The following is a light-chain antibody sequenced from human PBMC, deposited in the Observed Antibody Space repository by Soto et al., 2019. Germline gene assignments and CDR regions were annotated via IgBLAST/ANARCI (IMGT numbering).Light chain of an antibody. J-gene: IGLJ1*01. V-gene: IGLV2-14*03. CDR2: DVS. CDR3: SSYPTSNTRQIV. Sequence: QSALTKPASVSGSPGQSITISCTGTSSDVGGYNYVSWYQHHPGKAPKHMIYDVSNRPSGVSNRFSGSKSGNTASLTISGLQPEYEADYYCSSYPTSNTRQIVLGTGTKLTVL. CDR1: SSDVGGYNY.